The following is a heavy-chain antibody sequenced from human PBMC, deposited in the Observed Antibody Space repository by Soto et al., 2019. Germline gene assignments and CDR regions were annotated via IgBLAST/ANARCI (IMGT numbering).Heavy chain of an antibody. CDR1: GFTFTRYS. CDR3: ARDSEDLTSNFDY. CDR2: ISSTTNYI. J-gene: IGHJ4*02. V-gene: IGHV3-21*06. Sequence: GGSLRLSCAASGFTFTRYSMNWVRQAPGKGLEWVSSISSTTNYIYYGDSMKGRFTISRDNAKNSLYLEMNSLRAEDTAVYYCARDSEDLTSNFDYWGQGTLVTVSS.